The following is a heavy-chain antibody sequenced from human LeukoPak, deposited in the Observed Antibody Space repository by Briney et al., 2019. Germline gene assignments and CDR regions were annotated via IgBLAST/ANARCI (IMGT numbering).Heavy chain of an antibody. V-gene: IGHV1-18*01. CDR1: GYTFTSYG. CDR3: ARALRGSSGSVVDP. D-gene: IGHD3-10*01. CDR2: ISAYNGNT. J-gene: IGHJ5*02. Sequence: ASVKVSCKASGYTFTSYGISWVRQAPGQGLEWMGWISAYNGNTNYAQKLQGRVTMTTDTSTSIAYMELRSLRSDDTAVYYCARALRGSSGSVVDPWGQGTLVTVSS.